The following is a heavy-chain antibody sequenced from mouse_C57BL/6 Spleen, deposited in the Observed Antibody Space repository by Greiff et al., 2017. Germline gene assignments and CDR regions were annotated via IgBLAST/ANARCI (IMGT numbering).Heavy chain of an antibody. D-gene: IGHD1-1*01. CDR1: GYTFTSYW. Sequence: QVQLQQPGAELVRPGSSVTLSCKASGYTFTSYWMHWVKQRPIQGLAWIGNIDPSNRETHYNQKFKDKATLPVATSSRTAYMHLSSLTAEDYSVYYCARHYGSLDYWGQGTSVTVSS. V-gene: IGHV1-52*01. CDR3: ARHYGSLDY. CDR2: IDPSNRET. J-gene: IGHJ4*01.